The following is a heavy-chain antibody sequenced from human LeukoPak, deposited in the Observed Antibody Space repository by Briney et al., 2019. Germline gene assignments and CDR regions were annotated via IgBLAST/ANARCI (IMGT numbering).Heavy chain of an antibody. J-gene: IGHJ3*02. CDR2: IYPGDSDT. CDR1: GYSFTSYW. CDR3: ARRIDCSSTSCRAFDI. Sequence: GESLKISCKGSGYSFTSYWIGWVRQMPGKGLEWMGIIYPGDSDTRYSPSFQGQVTISAVKSISTAYLQWSSLKASDTAMYYCARRIDCSSTSCRAFDIWGQGTMVTVSS. V-gene: IGHV5-51*01. D-gene: IGHD2-2*01.